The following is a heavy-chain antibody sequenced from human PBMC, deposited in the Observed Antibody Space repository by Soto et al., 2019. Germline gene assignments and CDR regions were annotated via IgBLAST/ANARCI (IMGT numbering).Heavy chain of an antibody. CDR3: ARLITFGATSDDY. CDR1: GGSISSYY. J-gene: IGHJ4*02. V-gene: IGHV4-59*01. D-gene: IGHD3-16*01. CDR2: IYYSGST. Sequence: SETLSLTCTVSGGSISSYYWSWIRQPPGKGLEWIGYIYYSGSTNYNPSLKSRVTISVDTSKNQFSLKLSSVTAADTAVYYCARLITFGATSDDYWGQGTLVTVSS.